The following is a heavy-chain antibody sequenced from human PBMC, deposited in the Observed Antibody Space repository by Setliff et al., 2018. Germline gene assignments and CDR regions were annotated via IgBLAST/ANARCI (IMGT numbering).Heavy chain of an antibody. CDR2: ISYSGKT. CDR3: ARDGDYFGSGNRFDP. J-gene: IGHJ5*02. D-gene: IGHD3-10*01. V-gene: IGHV4-59*11. Sequence: PSETLSLTCTVSGGSISSHYWSWVRQPPGKGLEWLGYISYSGKTNYNPSLKSRVTMSVDTSKNQFSLKVDSVTAADTAMYYCARDGDYFGSGNRFDPWGQGTLVTVSS. CDR1: GGSISSHY.